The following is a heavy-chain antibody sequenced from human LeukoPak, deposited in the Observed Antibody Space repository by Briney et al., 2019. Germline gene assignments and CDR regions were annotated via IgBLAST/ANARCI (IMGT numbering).Heavy chain of an antibody. D-gene: IGHD3-9*01. CDR2: INHSGST. CDR3: ARGLPYYDILTGYFTPHKYYFDY. J-gene: IGHJ4*02. Sequence: SGTLSLTCAVYGGSFSGYYWSWIRQPPGKGLEWIGEINHSGSTNYNPSLKSRVTISVDTSKNQFSLKLSSVTAADTAVYYCARGLPYYDILTGYFTPHKYYFDYWDQGTLVTVSS. CDR1: GGSFSGYY. V-gene: IGHV4-34*01.